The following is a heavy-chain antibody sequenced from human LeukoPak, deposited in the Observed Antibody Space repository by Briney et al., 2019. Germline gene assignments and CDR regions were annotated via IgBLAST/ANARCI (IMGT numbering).Heavy chain of an antibody. J-gene: IGHJ4*02. Sequence: SQTLSLTCAVSGGSISSGGYSWSWIRQPPGKGLEWIGYIYHSGSTYYNTSLKSRVTISVDRSKNQFSLKLSSVTAADTAVYYCARARKVVPAYFDYWGQGTLVTVSS. CDR2: IYHSGST. V-gene: IGHV4-30-2*01. D-gene: IGHD2-2*01. CDR3: ARARKVVPAYFDY. CDR1: GGSISSGGYS.